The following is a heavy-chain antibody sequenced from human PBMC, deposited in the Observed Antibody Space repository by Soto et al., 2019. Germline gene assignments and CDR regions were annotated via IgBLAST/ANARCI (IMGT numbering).Heavy chain of an antibody. J-gene: IGHJ6*01. V-gene: IGHV1-69*12. CDR1: GGTFRTSA. D-gene: IGHD3-3*02. Sequence: QVQLVQSGAEVKKPGSSVKVSCKTSGGTFRTSAISWVRQAPGQGLEWMGGIMPVFPTPDYAQKFQGRVTITAGESTSTAYMELSSLRSEDTAVYYCARDKDRQHLGGNYYYIMDVWGQGNTVTVSS. CDR3: ARDKDRQHLGGNYYYIMDV. CDR2: IMPVFPTP.